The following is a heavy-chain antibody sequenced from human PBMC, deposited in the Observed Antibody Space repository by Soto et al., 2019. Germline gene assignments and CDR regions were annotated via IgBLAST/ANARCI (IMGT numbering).Heavy chain of an antibody. J-gene: IGHJ4*02. D-gene: IGHD3-3*01. CDR1: GFTFSDYY. CDR3: ARGHDKFLEWLLAYYFDY. V-gene: IGHV3-11*06. CDR2: ISSSSSYT. Sequence: NPGGSLRLSCAASGFTFSDYYMSWIRQAPGKGLEWVSYISSSSSYTNYADSVKGRFTISRDNAKNSLYLQMNSLRAEDTAVYYCARGHDKFLEWLLAYYFDYWGRGTLVTVSS.